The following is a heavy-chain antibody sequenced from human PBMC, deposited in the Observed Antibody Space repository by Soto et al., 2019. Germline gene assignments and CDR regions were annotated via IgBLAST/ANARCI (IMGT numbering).Heavy chain of an antibody. CDR2: THYRSKWYN. CDR3: ARARPHSGWPALLDY. Sequence: SQTLSLTCAISGDSVSSNSAAWNWIRQSPSRGLEWLGRTHYRSKWYNDYAVSVKSRITINPDTSKNQFSLQLNSVTPEDTAVYYCARARPHSGWPALLDYWGQGTLVTVSS. CDR1: GDSVSSNSAA. V-gene: IGHV6-1*01. J-gene: IGHJ4*02. D-gene: IGHD5-12*01.